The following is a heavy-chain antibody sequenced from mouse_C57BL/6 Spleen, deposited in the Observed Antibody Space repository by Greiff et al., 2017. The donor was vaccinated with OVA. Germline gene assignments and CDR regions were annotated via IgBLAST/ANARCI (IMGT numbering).Heavy chain of an antibody. J-gene: IGHJ2*01. D-gene: IGHD2-3*01. V-gene: IGHV14-4*01. CDR3: TPDGYYFDY. Sequence: EVQGVESGAELVRPGASVKLSCTASGFNIKDDYMHWVKQRPEQGLEWIGWIDPENGDTEYASKFQGKATITADTSSNTAYLQLSSLTSEDTAVYYCTPDGYYFDYWGQGTTLTVSS. CDR1: GFNIKDDY. CDR2: IDPENGDT.